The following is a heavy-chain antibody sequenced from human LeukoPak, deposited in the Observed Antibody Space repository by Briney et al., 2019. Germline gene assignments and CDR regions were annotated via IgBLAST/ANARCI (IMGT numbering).Heavy chain of an antibody. Sequence: QTLSLTCAISGDSFSSNSAAWNWLRQSPSRGLEWLVRTYYRSKWYNDYAESVKSRITINPDTSRNQCSLQLNSVTPEDTAMYYCARRRTTGDFDYWGQGTLVTVSS. V-gene: IGHV6-1*01. CDR3: ARRRTTGDFDY. CDR2: TYYRSKWYN. J-gene: IGHJ4*02. D-gene: IGHD1-1*01. CDR1: GDSFSSNSAA.